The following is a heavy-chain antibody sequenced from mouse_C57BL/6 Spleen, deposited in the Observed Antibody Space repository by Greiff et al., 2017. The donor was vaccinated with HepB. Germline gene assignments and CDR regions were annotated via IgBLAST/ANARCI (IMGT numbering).Heavy chain of an antibody. CDR1: GFTFSSYG. CDR3: ARVLLLRYFDV. Sequence: EVQLVESGGDLVKPGGSLKLSCAASGFTFSSYGMSWVRQTPDKRLEWVATISSGGSYTYYPDSVKGRFTISRDNAKNTLYLQMSSLKSEDTAMYYCARVLLLRYFDVWGTGTTVTVSS. D-gene: IGHD1-1*01. V-gene: IGHV5-6*01. CDR2: ISSGGSYT. J-gene: IGHJ1*03.